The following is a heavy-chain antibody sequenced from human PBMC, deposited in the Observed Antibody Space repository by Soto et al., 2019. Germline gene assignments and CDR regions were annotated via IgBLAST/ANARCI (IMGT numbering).Heavy chain of an antibody. J-gene: IGHJ5*02. CDR3: ARQTRNCGGDSCYNWFDP. CDR2: IYYAGNI. CDR1: GGSISSSSYY. V-gene: IGHV4-39*01. D-gene: IGHD2-15*01. Sequence: QLQLQESGPGLVKPSETLSLTCTVSGGSISSSSYYWGWIRQPPGKGLEWIGSIYYAGNIYYNPSLKTRVTISVDTSKNQFSMKLSFVTAADTAVYYCARQTRNCGGDSCYNWFDPWGQGTLVTVSS.